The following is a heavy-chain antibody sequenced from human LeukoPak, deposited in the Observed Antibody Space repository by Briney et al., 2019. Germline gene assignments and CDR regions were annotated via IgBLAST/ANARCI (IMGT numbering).Heavy chain of an antibody. Sequence: PSETLSLTCAVYGVSFSGYYWSWIRQPPGKGLEWIGEINHSGSTNYNPSLKSRVTISVDTSKNQFSLKLSSVTAADTAVYYCARGRTAMVNRYYYYYGMDVWGQGTTVTVSS. CDR2: INHSGST. J-gene: IGHJ6*02. V-gene: IGHV4-34*01. CDR3: ARGRTAMVNRYYYYYGMDV. D-gene: IGHD5-18*01. CDR1: GVSFSGYY.